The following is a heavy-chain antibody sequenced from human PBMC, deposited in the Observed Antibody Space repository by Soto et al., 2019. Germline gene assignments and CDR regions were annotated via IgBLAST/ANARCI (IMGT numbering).Heavy chain of an antibody. CDR1: GYSFTSYW. CDR2: IYPGDSDT. V-gene: IGHV5-51*01. CDR3: ARHGYYDSSGYPRYNWFDP. J-gene: IGHJ5*02. Sequence: GESLKISCKGSGYSFTSYWIGWVRQMPGKGLEWMGIIYPGDSDTRYSPSFQGQVTISADKSISTAYLQWSSLKASDTAMYYCARHGYYDSSGYPRYNWFDPWGQGTLVTVSS. D-gene: IGHD3-22*01.